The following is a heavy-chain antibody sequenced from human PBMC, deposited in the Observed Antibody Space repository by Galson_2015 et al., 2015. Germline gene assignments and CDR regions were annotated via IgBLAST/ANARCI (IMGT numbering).Heavy chain of an antibody. CDR2: TSSSSSTI. CDR1: GFTFSSYS. Sequence: SLRLSCAASGFTFSSYSMNWVRQAPGKGLEWVSYTSSSSSTIYYADSVKGRFTISRDNAKNSLYLQMNSLRDEDTAVYYCARDQTNGDSICDYWGQGTLVTVSS. J-gene: IGHJ4*02. D-gene: IGHD4-17*01. CDR3: ARDQTNGDSICDY. V-gene: IGHV3-48*02.